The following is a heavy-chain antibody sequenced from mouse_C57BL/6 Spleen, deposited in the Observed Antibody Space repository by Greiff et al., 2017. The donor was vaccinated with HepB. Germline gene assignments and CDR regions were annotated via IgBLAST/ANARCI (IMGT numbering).Heavy chain of an antibody. V-gene: IGHV1-52*01. J-gene: IGHJ4*01. D-gene: IGHD1-1*01. CDR1: GYTFTSYW. CDR2: IDPSDSET. CDR3: ARGLYGSSYFYAMDY. Sequence: QVQLKQPGAELVRPGSSVKLSCKASGYTFTSYWMHWVKQRPIQGLEWIGNIDPSDSETHYNQKFKDKATLTVDKSSSTAYMQLSSLTSEDSAVYYCARGLYGSSYFYAMDYWGQGTSVTVSS.